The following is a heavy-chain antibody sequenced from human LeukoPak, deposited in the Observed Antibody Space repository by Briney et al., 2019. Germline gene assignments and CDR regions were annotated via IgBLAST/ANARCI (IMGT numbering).Heavy chain of an antibody. D-gene: IGHD3-9*01. CDR3: ARHRAGYHIDW. V-gene: IGHV4-38-2*02. J-gene: IGHJ4*02. Sequence: SETLSLTCTVTGYSISSGYYWGWIRQPPGKGLEWIGTISRSGSTYYNPSLRSRVTISVDTSKNQFSLRLNSVTAADTAVYYCARHRAGYHIDWWGQGTLVTVSS. CDR1: GYSISSGYY. CDR2: ISRSGST.